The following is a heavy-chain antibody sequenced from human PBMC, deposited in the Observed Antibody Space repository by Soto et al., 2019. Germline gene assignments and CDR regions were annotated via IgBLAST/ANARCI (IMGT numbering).Heavy chain of an antibody. J-gene: IGHJ3*02. CDR2: INPNSGGT. D-gene: IGHD3-22*01. V-gene: IGHV1-2*04. CDR1: GYTFTGYY. Sequence: ASVKVSCEASGYTFTGYYMHWVRQAPGQGLEWMGWINPNSGGTNYAQKFQGWVTMTRDTSISTAYMELSRLRSDDTAVYYCARDFKPYYYDSSGPDAFDIWGQGTMVTVSS. CDR3: ARDFKPYYYDSSGPDAFDI.